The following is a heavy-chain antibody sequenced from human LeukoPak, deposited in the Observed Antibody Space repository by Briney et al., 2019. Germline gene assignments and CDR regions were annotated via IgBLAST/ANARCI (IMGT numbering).Heavy chain of an antibody. D-gene: IGHD1-1*01. CDR1: GGSISSSTYY. J-gene: IGHJ4*02. CDR3: ARDERMTDRYYFDY. CDR2: FYYSVST. Sequence: SETLSLTCSVSGGSISSSTYYWGWIRQPPGKGLEWIGSFYYSVSTSYNPSLKSRVTISVDTSKNQFSLKLSSVTAADTAVYYCARDERMTDRYYFDYWGQGTLVTVSS. V-gene: IGHV4-39*07.